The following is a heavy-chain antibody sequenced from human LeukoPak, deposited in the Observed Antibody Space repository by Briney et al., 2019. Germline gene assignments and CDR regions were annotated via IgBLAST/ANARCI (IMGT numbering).Heavy chain of an antibody. CDR3: ARANRAMVRGVRYNWFDP. Sequence: ASVKVACKASGYTFTSYDINWVRQATGQGLEWMGWMNLNSGNTGYAQKFQGRVTMTRNTSISTAYMELSSLRSEDTAVYYCARANRAMVRGVRYNWFDPWGQGTLVTVSS. D-gene: IGHD3-10*01. CDR2: MNLNSGNT. J-gene: IGHJ5*02. CDR1: GYTFTSYD. V-gene: IGHV1-8*01.